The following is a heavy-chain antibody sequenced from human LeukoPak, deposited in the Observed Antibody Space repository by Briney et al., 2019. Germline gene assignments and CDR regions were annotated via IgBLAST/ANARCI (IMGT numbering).Heavy chain of an antibody. CDR3: ARVRRTYYYYMDV. V-gene: IGHV4-38-2*02. J-gene: IGHJ6*03. Sequence: AETLSLTCTVSGYSISSGYYWGWLRQPPGKGREWIGSIFHSGSTYYNPSLKSRVTISLDTSKNQFSLKLSSVTAADTAVYYCARVRRTYYYYMDVWGKGTTVTVSS. CDR1: GYSISSGYY. CDR2: IFHSGST.